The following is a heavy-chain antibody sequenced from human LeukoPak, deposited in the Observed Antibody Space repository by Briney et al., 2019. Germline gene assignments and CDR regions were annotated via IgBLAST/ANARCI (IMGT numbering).Heavy chain of an antibody. J-gene: IGHJ4*02. CDR2: IIPIFGTA. D-gene: IGHD5-18*01. CDR1: GGTFSSYA. Sequence: EASVKVSCKASGGTFSSYAISWVRQAPGQGLEWMGGIIPIFGTANYAQKFQGRVTMTRNTSISTAYMELSSLRSEDTAVYYCARGDGTVDTAMVTWGQGTLVTVSS. CDR3: ARGDGTVDTAMVT. V-gene: IGHV1-69*05.